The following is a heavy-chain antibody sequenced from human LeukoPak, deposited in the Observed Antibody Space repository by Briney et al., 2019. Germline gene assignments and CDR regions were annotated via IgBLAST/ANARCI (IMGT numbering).Heavy chain of an antibody. Sequence: GGSLRLSCAASGFTFSNYAMTWVRQSPGKGLEWVSTISGSGGDTYYADSVKGRFTMSRDNSKNTLDLQMSSLRAEDTAVYYWAKSGTKEKRGGGGSRLLGYGGQGPLVTVS. V-gene: IGHV3-23*01. CDR3: AKSGTKEKRGGGGSRLLGY. J-gene: IGHJ4*02. CDR2: ISGSGGDT. CDR1: GFTFSNYA. D-gene: IGHD1-1*01.